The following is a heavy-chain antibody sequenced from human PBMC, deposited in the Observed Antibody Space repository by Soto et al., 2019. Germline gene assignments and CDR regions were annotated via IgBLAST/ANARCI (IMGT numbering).Heavy chain of an antibody. CDR3: APNGNFDY. CDR1: GFTLSNAW. Sequence: EVQLVESGGGLVKPGGSLRLSCAASGFTLSNAWVSWVRQAPGKGLEWVGRIKNKMEGGTTDYAAPVKGRFTISRDDSKNMLYLQINSLITYDTSVYYFAPNGNFDYWGQGTLVNVSS. J-gene: IGHJ4*02. D-gene: IGHD2-8*01. CDR2: IKNKMEGGTT. V-gene: IGHV3-15*01.